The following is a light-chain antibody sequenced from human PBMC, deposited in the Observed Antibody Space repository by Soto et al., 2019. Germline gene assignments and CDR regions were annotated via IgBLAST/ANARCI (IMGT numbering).Light chain of an antibody. CDR2: DDT. J-gene: IGLJ2*01. V-gene: IGLV3-21*02. Sequence: SYELTQPPSLSVAPGQTARISCEEDNIESKSVHWYQQMPGQAPVLVVFDDTDRPSGVPERFSGSNSGNTATLTISRVEAGDEADYYCQVWDSTNEHEAIFGGGTKLTVL. CDR3: QVWDSTNEHEAI. CDR1: NIESKS.